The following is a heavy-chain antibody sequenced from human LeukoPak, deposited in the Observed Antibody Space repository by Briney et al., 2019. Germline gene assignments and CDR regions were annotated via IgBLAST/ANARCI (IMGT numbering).Heavy chain of an antibody. J-gene: IGHJ3*02. CDR2: IYYSGST. Sequence: PSETLSLTCTVSAGSVSNVNYHWGWIRQPPGKGLEWIASIYYSGSTFYKPSLKSRVTMSVDTSKNQFSLKLSSLTAADTAVYYCARHPGAFDIWGQGTMVTVSS. CDR3: ARHPGAFDI. CDR1: AGSVSNVNYH. V-gene: IGHV4-39*01.